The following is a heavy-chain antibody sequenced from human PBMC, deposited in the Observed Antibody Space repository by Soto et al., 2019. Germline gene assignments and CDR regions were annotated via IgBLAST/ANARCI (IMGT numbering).Heavy chain of an antibody. CDR1: GGSISSDDYY. CDR2: IYYTGRT. D-gene: IGHD2-15*01. V-gene: IGHV4-30-4*01. J-gene: IGHJ4*02. CDR3: AREGSSSPEYFDF. Sequence: QVQLQESGPGLVQPSQTLSLTCSVSGGSISSDDYYWTWIRQPPGEGLEWIGYIYYTGRTSSTPSLESRVTLSIDTSKNQFSLKLSSVSAADTAVYYCAREGSSSPEYFDFWGPGTLVNVSS.